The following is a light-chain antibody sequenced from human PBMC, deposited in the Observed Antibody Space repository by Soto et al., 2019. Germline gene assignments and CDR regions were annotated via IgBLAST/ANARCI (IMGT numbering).Light chain of an antibody. Sequence: TLSLSPGERATLSCRASQSVSSYLAWYQQKPGQAPRLLIYDASNRATGIPARFSGSGSGTDFTLTISSLEPEDFAVYYCQQRSNWPLPWTFGQGTKVDIK. CDR1: QSVSSY. CDR3: QQRSNWPLPWT. CDR2: DAS. J-gene: IGKJ1*01. V-gene: IGKV3-11*01.